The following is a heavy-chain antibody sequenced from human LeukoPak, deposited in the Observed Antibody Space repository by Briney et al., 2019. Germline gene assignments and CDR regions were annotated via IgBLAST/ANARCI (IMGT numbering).Heavy chain of an antibody. V-gene: IGHV1-2*02. CDR2: INPNSGGT. CDR3: AREHGMDV. J-gene: IGHJ6*02. Sequence: VASVKVSCKGSVYTFTGYYMHLVRQGPGQGLEWMGGINPNSGGTNYAQKFQGRVTMTRDTSISTAYMELSRLRSDDTAVYYCAREHGMDVWGQGTTVTVSS. CDR1: VYTFTGYY.